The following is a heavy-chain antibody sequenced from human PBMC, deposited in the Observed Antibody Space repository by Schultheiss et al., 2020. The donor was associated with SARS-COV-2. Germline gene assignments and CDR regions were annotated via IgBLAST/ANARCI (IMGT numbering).Heavy chain of an antibody. CDR3: VKDLWSSSSGYFES. D-gene: IGHD6-6*01. V-gene: IGHV3-30*18. CDR1: GFTFFSFG. CDR2: ISYDGSDK. Sequence: GGSLRLSCAASGFTFFSFGMHWIRQAPGKGLEWVAVISYDGSDKYYLDSVKGRFTIYRDNSKNTLYLQMNSVRGEDTAVYYCVKDLWSSSSGYFESWGQGTLVTVSS. J-gene: IGHJ4*02.